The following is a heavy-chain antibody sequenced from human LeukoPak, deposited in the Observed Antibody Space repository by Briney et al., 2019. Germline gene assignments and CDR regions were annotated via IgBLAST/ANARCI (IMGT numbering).Heavy chain of an antibody. D-gene: IGHD5-18*01. CDR1: GGSISSYY. CDR3: ARLLDTAMVKDYYYYYGMDV. CDR2: IYYSGST. V-gene: IGHV4-59*08. Sequence: PSETLSLTCTVSGGSISSYYWSWIRQPPGKGLEWIGYIYYSGSTNYNPSLKSRVTISVDTSKNQFSLKLSSVTAADTAVYYCARLLDTAMVKDYYYYYGMDVWGQGTTVTVSS. J-gene: IGHJ6*02.